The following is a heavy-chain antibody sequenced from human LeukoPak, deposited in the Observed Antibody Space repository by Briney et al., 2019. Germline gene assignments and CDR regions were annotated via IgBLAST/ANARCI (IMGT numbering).Heavy chain of an antibody. V-gene: IGHV1-2*06. CDR3: ARGITGTFDY. D-gene: IGHD1/OR15-1a*01. Sequence: ASVKVSCKASGYSLTTYYMHWVRQAPGQGLEWVGRINPNSGGTNYAQKFQGRVTMTRDTSISTAYMELSRLRSDDTAVYYCARGITGTFDYWGQGTLVTVSS. CDR1: GYSLTTYY. CDR2: INPNSGGT. J-gene: IGHJ4*02.